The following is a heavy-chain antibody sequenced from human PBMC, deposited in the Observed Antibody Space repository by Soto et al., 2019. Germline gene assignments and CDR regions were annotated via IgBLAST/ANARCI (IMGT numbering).Heavy chain of an antibody. J-gene: IGHJ4*02. CDR2: IYSDGTI. CDR1: GFTVSSKH. CDR3: ARGYSVAVPGGGL. Sequence: GGSLRLSCAASGFTVSSKHMSWVRQAPGQGLEWVSVIYSDGTIYYADSVKGRFTISRDNSKNTLYLQMNSLRAEDTAVYYCARGYSVAVPGGGLWGQGTLVTVSS. D-gene: IGHD6-19*01. V-gene: IGHV3-66*01.